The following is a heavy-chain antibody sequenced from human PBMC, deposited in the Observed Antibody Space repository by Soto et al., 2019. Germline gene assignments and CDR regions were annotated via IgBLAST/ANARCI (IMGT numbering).Heavy chain of an antibody. CDR3: AGEEGYSGYVGWFDP. CDR1: GGTFSSYA. D-gene: IGHD5-12*01. V-gene: IGHV1-69*01. Sequence: QVQLVQSGAEVKKPGSSVKVSCKASGGTFSSYAISWVRQAPGQGLEWMGGIIPIFGTANYAQKFQGRVTITAYESTSTASMELSSLRSEDTAVYYCAGEEGYSGYVGWFDPWGQGTLVTVSS. CDR2: IIPIFGTA. J-gene: IGHJ5*02.